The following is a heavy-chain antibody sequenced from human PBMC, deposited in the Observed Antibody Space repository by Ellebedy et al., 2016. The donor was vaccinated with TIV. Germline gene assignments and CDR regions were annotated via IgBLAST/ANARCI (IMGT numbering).Heavy chain of an antibody. V-gene: IGHV4-59*08. J-gene: IGHJ4*02. CDR3: TSRASGRRDLGRVLYFDY. CDR1: GGSISGYY. D-gene: IGHD1-26*01. CDR2: VYYTGNT. Sequence: MPSETLSLTCSVSGGSISGYYYSWVRQPPGKGLEWIGYVYYTGNTNYNPSLKSRVTISVDTSKNQFSLTLTSVTATDTAVYYCTSRASGRRDLGRVLYFDYWGQGTLVTVSS.